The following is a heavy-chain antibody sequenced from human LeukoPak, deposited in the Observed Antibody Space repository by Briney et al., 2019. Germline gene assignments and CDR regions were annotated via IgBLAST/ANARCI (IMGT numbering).Heavy chain of an antibody. V-gene: IGHV3-21*01. Sequence: GGSLRLSCAASGFTLSSYCMNWVRQAAGKGLEWVSFISSSSKYIYYADSVKCRFTISRDNAKNSLYLQMNSLRAEDTALYYCARVSTVEYGMDVWGQGTTVTVSS. CDR2: ISSSSKYI. CDR1: GFTLSSYC. D-gene: IGHD4-23*01. J-gene: IGHJ6*02. CDR3: ARVSTVEYGMDV.